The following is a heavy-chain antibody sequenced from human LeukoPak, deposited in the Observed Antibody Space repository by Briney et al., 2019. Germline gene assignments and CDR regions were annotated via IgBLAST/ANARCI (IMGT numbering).Heavy chain of an antibody. J-gene: IGHJ5*02. D-gene: IGHD2-21*02. V-gene: IGHV4-59*08. CDR2: IYYSGST. CDR3: ARSGVTALSWVDP. CDR1: NGSISSYY. Sequence: ETLCLTCTVSNGSISSYYWSWIGQPPGKGLEWIGYIYYSGSTTYNTSLMSRVTISVDTSKNQFSLKPSSVTAADTGVYYCARSGVTALSWVDPWGQGTLVAVSS.